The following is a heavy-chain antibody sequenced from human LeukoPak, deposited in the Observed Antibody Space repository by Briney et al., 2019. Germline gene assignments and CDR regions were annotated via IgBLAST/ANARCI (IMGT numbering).Heavy chain of an antibody. J-gene: IGHJ5*02. CDR1: GGSISSSNW. D-gene: IGHD3-10*01. CDR3: ARVSGAMVRGVIKWFDP. V-gene: IGHV4-4*02. CDR2: IYHSGST. Sequence: SETLSLTCAVSGGSISSSNWWSWVRQPPGKGLEWIGEIYHSGSTNYNPSLKSRVTISVDKSKNQFSLKLSSVTAADTAVYYCARVSGAMVRGVIKWFDPWGQGTLVTVSS.